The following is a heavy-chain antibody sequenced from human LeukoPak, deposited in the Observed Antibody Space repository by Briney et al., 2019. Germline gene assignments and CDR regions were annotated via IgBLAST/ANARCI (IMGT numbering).Heavy chain of an antibody. CDR3: ARGGYSSSWYSLSYYYYYGMDV. Sequence: ASVKVSCKASGYTFTSYDINWVRQATGQGLEWMGWMYPNSGNTGYAQKFQGRVTMTRNTSISTAYMELSSLRSEDTAVYYCARGGYSSSWYSLSYYYYYGMDVWGQGTTVTVSS. V-gene: IGHV1-8*01. J-gene: IGHJ6*02. CDR1: GYTFTSYD. D-gene: IGHD6-13*01. CDR2: MYPNSGNT.